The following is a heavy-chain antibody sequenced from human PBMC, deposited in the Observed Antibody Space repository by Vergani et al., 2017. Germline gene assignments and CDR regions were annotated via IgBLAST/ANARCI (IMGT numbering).Heavy chain of an antibody. CDR2: IWYDGINK. CDR1: GFTFSSHG. J-gene: IGHJ5*01. CDR3: ARWGNEKRLDS. V-gene: IGHV3-33*01. Sequence: QVQLLESEGGVVQPGRSLTLSCVASGFTFSSHGMHWVRQAPGKGLEWVAVIWYDGINKYYGDSVKGRFTISRDNSKNTLYLQMNSLRVEDTAVYYCARWGNEKRLDSWGQGTLVTVSS. D-gene: IGHD1-1*01.